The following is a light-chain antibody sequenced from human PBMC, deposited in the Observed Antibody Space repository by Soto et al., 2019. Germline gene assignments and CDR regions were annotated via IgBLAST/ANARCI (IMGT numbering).Light chain of an antibody. CDR2: RNN. CDR1: SSNIGSNY. J-gene: IGLJ1*01. V-gene: IGLV1-47*01. Sequence: QLVLTQPPSASGTPGQRVTISCSGSSSNIGSNYVYWYQQLPGTAPKLLIYRNNQRPSGVPDRFSGSKSGTSAFLAISGLQSEDEADYYCAAWDDSLNALFGTGTKLTVL. CDR3: AAWDDSLNAL.